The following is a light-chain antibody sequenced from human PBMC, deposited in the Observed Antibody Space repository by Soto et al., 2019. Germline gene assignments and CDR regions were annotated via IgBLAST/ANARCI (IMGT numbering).Light chain of an antibody. CDR3: QSYDSSLSSYV. CDR1: SSNIGAGYD. Sequence: QAVVTQPPSVSGAPGQRVTISCTGSSSNIGAGYDVHWYQQLPGTAPKLLIYGNSNRPSGVPDRFSGSKSGTSDSLAITGLQAEDEADYYCQSYDSSLSSYVFGTGTKVTVL. J-gene: IGLJ1*01. CDR2: GNS. V-gene: IGLV1-40*01.